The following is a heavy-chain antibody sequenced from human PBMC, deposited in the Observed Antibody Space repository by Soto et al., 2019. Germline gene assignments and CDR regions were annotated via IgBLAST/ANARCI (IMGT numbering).Heavy chain of an antibody. CDR3: AHQLLTTYLFDY. J-gene: IGHJ4*02. CDR1: GFSLSTSGVG. D-gene: IGHD2-2*01. Sequence: QITLKESGPPLVKPTQTLTLTCTFSGFSLSTSGVGVGWIRQPPGKALEWLALIYWDVDKRYSPSLKSRLTITKDTSKNQVVLTMTNMDPVDTATYYCAHQLLTTYLFDYWGQGTLVTVSS. CDR2: IYWDVDK. V-gene: IGHV2-5*02.